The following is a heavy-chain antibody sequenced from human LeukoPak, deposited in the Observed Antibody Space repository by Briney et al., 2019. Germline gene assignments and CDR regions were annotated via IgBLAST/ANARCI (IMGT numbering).Heavy chain of an antibody. CDR2: ISSSGSTI. CDR1: GFTFSSYE. CDR3: ARSGERDSGHYGMDV. V-gene: IGHV3-48*03. Sequence: PGGSLRLSCAASGFTFSSYEMNWVRQAPGKGLEWVSYISSSGSTIYYADSVKGRFTISRDNAKNSLYLQMNSLRAEDTAVYYCARSGERDSGHYGMDVWGQGTTVTVSS. J-gene: IGHJ6*02. D-gene: IGHD1-26*01.